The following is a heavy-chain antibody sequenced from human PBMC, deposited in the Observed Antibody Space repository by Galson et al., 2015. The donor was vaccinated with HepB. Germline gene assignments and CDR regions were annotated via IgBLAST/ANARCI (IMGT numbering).Heavy chain of an antibody. Sequence: SLRLSCAASGFSFSSYTMNWVRQAPGKGLEWVSSISSSSSYIYYADSLKGRFTISRDNAKNSLYLQMNSLRAEDTAEYYCARDYRPNCGGDCRAFDIWGQGTMVTVSS. CDR1: GFSFSSYT. CDR3: ARDYRPNCGGDCRAFDI. V-gene: IGHV3-21*01. J-gene: IGHJ3*02. D-gene: IGHD2-21*01. CDR2: ISSSSSYI.